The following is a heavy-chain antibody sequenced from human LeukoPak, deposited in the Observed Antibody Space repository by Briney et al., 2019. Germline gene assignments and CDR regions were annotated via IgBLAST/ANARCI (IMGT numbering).Heavy chain of an antibody. J-gene: IGHJ4*02. V-gene: IGHV3-30-3*02. CDR2: ISYDGSNK. CDR1: GFTFSSYA. Sequence: GRSLRLSCAASGFTFSSYAMHWVRQAPGKGLEWVAVISYDGSNKYYADSVKGRFTTSRDNSKNTLYLQMNSLRAEDTAVYYCAKNGKYYFDYWGQGTLLTVSS. CDR3: AKNGKYYFDY.